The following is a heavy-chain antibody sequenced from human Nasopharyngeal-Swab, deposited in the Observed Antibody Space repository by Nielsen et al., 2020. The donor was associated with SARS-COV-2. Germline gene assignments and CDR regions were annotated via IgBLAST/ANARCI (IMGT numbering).Heavy chain of an antibody. V-gene: IGHV3-74*01. CDR1: GFTFSSYW. CDR3: ARGGVVVPAAHYYYYYMDV. CDR2: INSDGGST. D-gene: IGHD2-2*01. J-gene: IGHJ6*03. Sequence: GESLKISCAASGFTFSSYWMHWVRQAPGKGLVWVSRINSDGGSTSYADSVTGRFPISRDNAKNTLYLQMNSLRAEDTAVYYCARGGVVVPAAHYYYYYMDVWGKGTTVTVSS.